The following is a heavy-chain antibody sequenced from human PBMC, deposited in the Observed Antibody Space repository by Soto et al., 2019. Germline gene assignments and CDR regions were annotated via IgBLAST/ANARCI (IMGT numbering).Heavy chain of an antibody. J-gene: IGHJ3*02. CDR1: GFTVSNNF. V-gene: IGHV3-66*01. Sequence: EVQLVESGGDLVQPGGSLRLSCAASGFTVSNNFMSWVRQAPGKGLEWVSVTYPGGTTYYADSVKGRFAISRDNSKNTLYLQMSSLRAEDTAVYYFAKERRKTAARDAFDIWGQGTRVTVSS. D-gene: IGHD1-1*01. CDR3: AKERRKTAARDAFDI. CDR2: TYPGGTT.